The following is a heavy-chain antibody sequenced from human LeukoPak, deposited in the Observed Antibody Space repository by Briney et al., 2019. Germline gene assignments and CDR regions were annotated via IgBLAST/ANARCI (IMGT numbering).Heavy chain of an antibody. CDR1: GGSISSGGYY. Sequence: SETLSLTCTVSGGSISSGGYYWSWIRQHPGKGLEWIGYIYYSGSTYYNPSLKSRVTISVDTSKNQFSLKLSSVTAADTAVYYCARGGTYDTVKRMDVWGKGTTVTVSS. CDR2: IYYSGST. D-gene: IGHD3-22*01. J-gene: IGHJ6*03. CDR3: ARGGTYDTVKRMDV. V-gene: IGHV4-31*03.